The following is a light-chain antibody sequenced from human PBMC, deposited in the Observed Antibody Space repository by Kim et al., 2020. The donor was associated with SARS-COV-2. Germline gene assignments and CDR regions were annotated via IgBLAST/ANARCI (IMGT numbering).Light chain of an antibody. CDR2: ASS. CDR1: QNINSH. J-gene: IGKJ3*01. CDR3: QQTYISPVT. Sequence: ATVGGRDTITCRTSQNINSHVNWYHQKPGRAPKLLIYASSTLQGGVPSRFSGSGSATDFTLTISSLHPEDFATYFCQQTYISPVTFGPGTKVDIK. V-gene: IGKV1-39*01.